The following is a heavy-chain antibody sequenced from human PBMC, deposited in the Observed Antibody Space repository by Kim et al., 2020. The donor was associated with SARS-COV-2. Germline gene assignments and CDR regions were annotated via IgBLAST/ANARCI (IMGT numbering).Heavy chain of an antibody. D-gene: IGHD5-12*01. V-gene: IGHV3-30-3*01. CDR1: GFTFSSYA. J-gene: IGHJ3*02. Sequence: GGSLRLSCAASGFTFSSYAMHWVRQAPGKGLEWVAVISYDGSNKYYADSVKGRFTISRDNSKNTLYLQMNSLRAEDTAVYYCARGYREMATIYAFDIWGQGTMVTVSS. CDR2: ISYDGSNK. CDR3: ARGYREMATIYAFDI.